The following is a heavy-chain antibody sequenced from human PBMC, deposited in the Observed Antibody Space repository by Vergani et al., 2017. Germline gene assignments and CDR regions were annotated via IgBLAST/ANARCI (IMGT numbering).Heavy chain of an antibody. CDR1: GITFKNAW. D-gene: IGHD1-1*01. V-gene: IGHV3-15*01. CDR2: IRSKNDGGTA. CDR3: YTDDHDY. Sequence: EVQVVESGGGLIKPGGSLRLSCVVSGITFKNAWINWVRQAPGKGLEWIGRIRSKNDGGTADYAAPLKGRFTISRDDSKDSAFLLVNNLKTEDTAVYFCYTDDHDYWGQGTLVTGSS. J-gene: IGHJ4*02.